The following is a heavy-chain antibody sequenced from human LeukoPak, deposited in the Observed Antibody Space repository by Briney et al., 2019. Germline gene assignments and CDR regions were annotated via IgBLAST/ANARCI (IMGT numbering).Heavy chain of an antibody. Sequence: ASVTVTFKSSGYTFTGYYMHWLRQAPGQGLEWMGWINTNSGGTNYAHKFQGRVTITSDTYISTASMELNRQRSNDTDVYYCARRDIIGWYYFDYWGQGTLVTVSS. J-gene: IGHJ4*02. CDR3: ARRDIIGWYYFDY. CDR1: GYTFTGYY. D-gene: IGHD6-19*01. V-gene: IGHV1-2*02. CDR2: INTNSGGT.